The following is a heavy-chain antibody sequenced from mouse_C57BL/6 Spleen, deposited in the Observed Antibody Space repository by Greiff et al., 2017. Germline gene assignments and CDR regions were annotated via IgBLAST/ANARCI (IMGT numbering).Heavy chain of an antibody. CDR2: IDPSDSYT. D-gene: IGHD1-1*01. CDR1: GYTFTSYW. CDR3: ARWGSYGSSFDY. J-gene: IGHJ2*01. Sequence: QVQLQQPGAELVKPGASVKLSCKASGYTFTSYWMQWVKQRPGQGLEWIGEIDPSDSYTNYNQKFKGKATLTVDTSSGTAYMQLSSLTSEDSAVYYCARWGSYGSSFDYWGQGTTLTVSA. V-gene: IGHV1-50*01.